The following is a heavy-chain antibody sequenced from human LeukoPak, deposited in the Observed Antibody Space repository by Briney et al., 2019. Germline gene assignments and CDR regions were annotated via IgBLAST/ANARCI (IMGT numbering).Heavy chain of an antibody. Sequence: SETLSLTCTVSGGSISSSSYYWGWIRQPPGKGLEWIGEIYHSGSTNYNPSLKSRVTISVDKSKNQFSLKLSSVTAADTAVYYCARVTVLWFGELRNWYFDLWGRGTLVTVSS. J-gene: IGHJ2*01. CDR1: GGSISSSSYY. CDR2: IYHSGST. CDR3: ARVTVLWFGELRNWYFDL. V-gene: IGHV4-39*07. D-gene: IGHD3-10*01.